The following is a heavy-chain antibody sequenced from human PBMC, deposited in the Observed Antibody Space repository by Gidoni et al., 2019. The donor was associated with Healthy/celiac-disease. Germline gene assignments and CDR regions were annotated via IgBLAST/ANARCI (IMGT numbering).Heavy chain of an antibody. CDR2: IYTSGST. J-gene: IGHJ4*02. CDR1: GGSISSGSYY. Sequence: QVQLQESGPGLVKPSQTLSLPCTVSGGSISSGSYYWSWIRQPAGKGLEWIGRIYTSGSTNYNPSLKSRVTISVDTSKNQFSLKLSSVTAADTAVYYCARGVGGLNRDYWGQGTLVTVSS. V-gene: IGHV4-61*02. CDR3: ARGVGGLNRDY. D-gene: IGHD3-10*01.